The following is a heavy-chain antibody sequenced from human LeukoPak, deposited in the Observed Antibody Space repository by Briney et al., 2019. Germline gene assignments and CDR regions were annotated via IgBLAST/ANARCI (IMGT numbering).Heavy chain of an antibody. CDR3: VSFYETY. D-gene: IGHD2/OR15-2a*01. V-gene: IGHV3-74*01. Sequence: GGSLRLSCAASGFTFSSYAMNWVRQAPGKGLVWVSHINSDGSWTSYADSVKGRFTISKDNAKNTVYLQMNSLRAEDTAVYYCVSFYETYWGRGTLVTVSS. CDR1: GFTFSSYA. CDR2: INSDGSWT. J-gene: IGHJ4*02.